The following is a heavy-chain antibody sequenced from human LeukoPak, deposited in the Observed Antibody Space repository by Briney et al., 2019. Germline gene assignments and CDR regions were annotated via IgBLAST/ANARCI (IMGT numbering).Heavy chain of an antibody. CDR2: IKQDGSEK. V-gene: IGHV3-7*01. CDR1: GFTFSSYW. Sequence: GGSLRLSCAASGFTFSSYWMTWVRQTPGKGLEWVANIKQDGSEKYYVDSVKGRFTISRDNAKNSLYLQMNSLRAEDTAVYYCASEGDAYYYYMDVWGKGTTVTVSS. CDR3: ASEGDAYYYYMDV. D-gene: IGHD3-16*01. J-gene: IGHJ6*03.